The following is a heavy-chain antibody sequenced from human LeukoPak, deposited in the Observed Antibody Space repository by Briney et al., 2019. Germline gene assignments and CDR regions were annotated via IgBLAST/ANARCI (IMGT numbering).Heavy chain of an antibody. CDR1: GFTFDDYG. CDR3: ARVVWYYYDSSGYPTPYFDY. J-gene: IGHJ4*02. Sequence: GGSLRLSCAVSGFTFDDYGMSWVRQAPGKGLEWVAGINWNGGSTGYGDSVKGRFTISRDNAKNSLYLQMNSLRAEDTAVYYCARVVWYYYDSSGYPTPYFDYWGQGTLVTVSS. CDR2: INWNGGST. V-gene: IGHV3-20*04. D-gene: IGHD3-22*01.